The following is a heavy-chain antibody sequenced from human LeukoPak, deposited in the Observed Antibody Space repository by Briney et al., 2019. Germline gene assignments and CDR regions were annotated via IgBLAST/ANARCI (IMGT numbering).Heavy chain of an antibody. Sequence: GGTLRLSCAASGFTFSTYAMNWVRQAPGKGLEWVSTFSGSVDTTYYADSVKGRFTISRDNSKNTLYLQMNSLRAEDTAVYYCAKDRHAPGRYCSSTSCFPFDSWGQGTLVTVSS. CDR3: AKDRHAPGRYCSSTSCFPFDS. J-gene: IGHJ5*01. D-gene: IGHD2-2*01. CDR2: FSGSVDTT. CDR1: GFTFSTYA. V-gene: IGHV3-23*01.